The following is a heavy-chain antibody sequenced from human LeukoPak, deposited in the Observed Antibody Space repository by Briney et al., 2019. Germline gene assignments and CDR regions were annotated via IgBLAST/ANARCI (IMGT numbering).Heavy chain of an antibody. J-gene: IGHJ6*02. CDR2: IIPIFGTT. CDR1: GGTFSSCA. D-gene: IGHD3-10*01. V-gene: IGHV1-69*05. CDR3: ARELSPYYYGSGSYRRPLYGMDV. Sequence: GASVKVSCKASGGTFSSCAIGWVRQAPGQGLEWMGGIIPIFGTTKYAQKFQGRVTITRDTSASTAYMELSSLRSEDTAVYYCARELSPYYYGSGSYRRPLYGMDVWGQGTTVTVSS.